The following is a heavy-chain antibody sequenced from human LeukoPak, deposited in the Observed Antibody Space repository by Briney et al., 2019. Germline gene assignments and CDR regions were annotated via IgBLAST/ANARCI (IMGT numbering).Heavy chain of an antibody. J-gene: IGHJ5*02. CDR1: GYTFTTYH. CDR3: ARAVTGTTFGWFDP. D-gene: IGHD1-7*01. V-gene: IGHV1-46*01. CDR2: INPSGGST. Sequence: GASVKVSCKASGYTFTTYHMHWVRQAPGQGLEWMGIINPSGGSTTYAQNFQGRVTMTRDTSTSAVYMEVSSLRSEDTAVYYCARAVTGTTFGWFDPWGQGTLVTVSS.